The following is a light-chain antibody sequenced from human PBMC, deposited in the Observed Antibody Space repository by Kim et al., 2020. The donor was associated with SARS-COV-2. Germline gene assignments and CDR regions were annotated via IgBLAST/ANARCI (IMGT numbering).Light chain of an antibody. Sequence: GQRVTIAGSGSRSNIGGNSVNWYRQVPGTAPKVLISSNNQRPSDVPDRFSGSKSGTSASLAISGLQSEDEADYYCAAWDDSLNGLVFGGGTQLTVL. CDR1: RSNIGGNS. CDR3: AAWDDSLNGLV. J-gene: IGLJ3*02. V-gene: IGLV1-44*01. CDR2: SNN.